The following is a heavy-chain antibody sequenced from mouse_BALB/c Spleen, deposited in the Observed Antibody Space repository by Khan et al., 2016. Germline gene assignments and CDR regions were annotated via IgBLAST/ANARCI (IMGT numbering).Heavy chain of an antibody. CDR2: ISSGGSYT. CDR3: ARADGAY. CDR1: GFTFSSYA. D-gene: IGHD2-3*01. Sequence: EVELVESGGGLVKPGGSLKLSCAASGFTFSSYAMSWVSQSPEKGLEWVAEISSGGSYTYYPDTVTGRFTISRDNAKNTPYLDMSSLWSEDTARYCGARADGAYWGQGTLVTVSA. J-gene: IGHJ3*01. V-gene: IGHV5-9-4*01.